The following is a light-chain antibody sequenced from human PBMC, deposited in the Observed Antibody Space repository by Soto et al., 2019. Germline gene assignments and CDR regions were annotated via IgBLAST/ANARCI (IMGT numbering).Light chain of an antibody. Sequence: QSVLTQPPSVSGAPGQRVTISCTGSSSNIGAGYGVHWYQQLPGTAPKLLIYATNNRASGVPDRFSVSASGTSASLAITGLQAEDEADYYCQSDVSRPIAGRVFGGGTKLTVL. CDR2: ATN. J-gene: IGLJ2*01. CDR3: QSDVSRPIAGRV. CDR1: SSNIGAGYG. V-gene: IGLV1-40*01.